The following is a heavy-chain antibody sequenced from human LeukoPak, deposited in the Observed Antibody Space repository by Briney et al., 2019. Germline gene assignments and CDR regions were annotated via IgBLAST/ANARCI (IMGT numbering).Heavy chain of an antibody. J-gene: IGHJ5*02. D-gene: IGHD3-22*01. Sequence: PGESLKISCKCSGYSFTSYWISWVRLMPGEGLEWMGTIDPSDSYTNYSPSFQGHVTISVDRSITTAYLQWSSLKASDTAIYYCARRRADRSGYFYGGFDPWGQGTLVTVSS. CDR1: GYSFTSYW. CDR3: ARRRADRSGYFYGGFDP. CDR2: IDPSDSYT. V-gene: IGHV5-10-1*01.